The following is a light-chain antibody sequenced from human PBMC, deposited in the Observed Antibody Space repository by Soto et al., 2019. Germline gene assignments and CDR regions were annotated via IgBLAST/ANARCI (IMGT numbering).Light chain of an antibody. J-gene: IGLJ3*02. CDR1: SSDVGSYNR. V-gene: IGLV2-18*02. CDR2: GVN. Sequence: QSVLTQPPSVSGSPGQSVTISCTGTSSDVGSYNRVSWYQQPPGTAPKLMIYGVNNRPSGVPDRFSGSKSGNTASLTISGLRGEDEGDYYCASYSRTSTIVLFGGETKLTVL. CDR3: ASYSRTSTIVL.